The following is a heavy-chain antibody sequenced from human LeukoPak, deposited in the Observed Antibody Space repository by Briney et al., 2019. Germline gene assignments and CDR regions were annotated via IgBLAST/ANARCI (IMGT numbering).Heavy chain of an antibody. J-gene: IGHJ5*02. CDR3: ARGGAGPPGGIWFDP. D-gene: IGHD1-26*01. V-gene: IGHV1-18*01. Sequence: GASVKVSCKASGYTFTSYGISWVRRAPGQGLEWMGWISAYNGNTNYAQKLQGRVTMTTDTSTSTAYMELRSLRSDDTAVYYCARGGAGPPGGIWFDPWGQGTLVTVSS. CDR1: GYTFTSYG. CDR2: ISAYNGNT.